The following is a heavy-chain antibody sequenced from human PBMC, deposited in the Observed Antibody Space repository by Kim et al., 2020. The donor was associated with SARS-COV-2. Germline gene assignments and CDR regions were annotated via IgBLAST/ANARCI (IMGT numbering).Heavy chain of an antibody. J-gene: IGHJ6*02. D-gene: IGHD6-19*01. CDR2: T. V-gene: IGHV3-9*01. Sequence: TGYADSVRGRFTISRDIAESSLYLQMNSLRTEDTALYFCVKGSLAGGADVWGQGTTVTVSS. CDR3: VKGSLAGGADV.